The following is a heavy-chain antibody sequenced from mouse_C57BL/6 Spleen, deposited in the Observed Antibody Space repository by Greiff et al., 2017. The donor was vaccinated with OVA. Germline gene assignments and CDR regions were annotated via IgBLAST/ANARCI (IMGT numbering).Heavy chain of an antibody. CDR3: ARGGVVATEYFDV. CDR1: GYTFTSYW. V-gene: IGHV1-61*01. Sequence: QVQLQQPGAELVRPGSSVKLSCKASGYTFTSYWMDWVKQRPGQGLEWIGNIYPSDSETHYNQKFKDKATLTVDKSSSTAYMQLSSLTSEDSAVYYCARGGVVATEYFDVWGTGTTVTVSS. D-gene: IGHD1-1*01. J-gene: IGHJ1*03. CDR2: IYPSDSET.